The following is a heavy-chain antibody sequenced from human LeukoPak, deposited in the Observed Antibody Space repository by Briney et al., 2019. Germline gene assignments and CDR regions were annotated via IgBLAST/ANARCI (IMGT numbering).Heavy chain of an antibody. CDR1: GFTLSNYA. CDR2: ISGSGYST. J-gene: IGHJ5*02. D-gene: IGHD6-19*01. CDR3: AKGSITGIAVVLNWFGP. V-gene: IGHV3-23*01. Sequence: PGGSLRLSCAVSGFTLSNYAMSWVRQAPGKGLEWVSGISGSGYSTYYTDSVKGRFTISRDTSKNTLYLQMNSLRAEDTAVYFCAKGSITGIAVVLNWFGPWGQGTLVTVSS.